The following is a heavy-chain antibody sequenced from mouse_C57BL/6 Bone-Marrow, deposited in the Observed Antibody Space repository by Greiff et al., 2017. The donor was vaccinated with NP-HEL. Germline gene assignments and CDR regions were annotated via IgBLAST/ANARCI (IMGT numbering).Heavy chain of an antibody. J-gene: IGHJ4*01. D-gene: IGHD2-2*01. Sequence: QVQLQQSGAELARPGASVKLSCKASGYTFTSYGISWVKQRTGQGLEWIGEIYPRSGNTYYNEKFKGKATLTADKSSSTAYMELRSLTSEDAAVYFCARYGFPHYYAMDYWGQGTSVTVSS. CDR3: ARYGFPHYYAMDY. V-gene: IGHV1-81*01. CDR2: IYPRSGNT. CDR1: GYTFTSYG.